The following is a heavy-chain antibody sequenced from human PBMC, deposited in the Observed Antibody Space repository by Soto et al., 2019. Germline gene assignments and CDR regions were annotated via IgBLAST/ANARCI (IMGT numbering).Heavy chain of an antibody. CDR3: ARGAIFGVVLRNWFDP. J-gene: IGHJ5*02. CDR1: GGTFSGYY. V-gene: IGHV4-34*01. Sequence: PSETLSLTCAVDGGTFSGYYWSWIRQPPGKGLEWIGEISHSGSTNYNPSLKSRVTISVDTSKNQFSLKLSSVTAADTAVYYCARGAIFGVVLRNWFDPWGQGTLVTVSS. CDR2: ISHSGST. D-gene: IGHD3-3*01.